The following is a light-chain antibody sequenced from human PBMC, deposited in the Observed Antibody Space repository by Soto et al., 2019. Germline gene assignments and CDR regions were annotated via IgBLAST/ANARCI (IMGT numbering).Light chain of an antibody. V-gene: IGKV2-30*02. J-gene: IGKJ2*01. CDR1: QSIVHSDGNTY. Sequence: DVVMTQSQLSLPVTFGQPASISCRYSQSIVHSDGNTYLNWFHQRPDQSTRRLIYKISKRDSGVPERFSGSGSGTDFSLTISRVEAADVVGVYFCLQPTYWLYTFGQGTKLDIK. CDR2: KIS. CDR3: LQPTYWLYT.